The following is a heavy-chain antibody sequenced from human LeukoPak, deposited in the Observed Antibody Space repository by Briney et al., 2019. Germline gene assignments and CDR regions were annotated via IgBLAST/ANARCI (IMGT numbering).Heavy chain of an antibody. CDR2: IASKTDGGAT. V-gene: IGHV3-15*04. D-gene: IGHD3-10*01. CDR3: TTGIRGD. CDR1: GFTFSSYG. Sequence: GGSLRLSCVTSGFTFSSYGMNWVRQAPGEGLDWVGRIASKTDGGATDYAAPVKGRFTISRDDSKNTLNLQMNSLKTEDTAVYYCTTGIRGDWGQGTLVTVSS. J-gene: IGHJ4*02.